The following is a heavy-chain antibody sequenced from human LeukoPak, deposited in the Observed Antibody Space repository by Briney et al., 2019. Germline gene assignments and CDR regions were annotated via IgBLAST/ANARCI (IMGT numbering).Heavy chain of an antibody. D-gene: IGHD3/OR15-3a*01. Sequence: PGGSLRLSCAASGFTFGSYSTNWVRQAPGKGLGWVSSISSSSSYIYYADPVKGRFTISRNNAKNSLYLQMNSLRAEDTAVYYCARGHPEGWTFDYWGQGTLVTVSS. V-gene: IGHV3-21*01. CDR3: ARGHPEGWTFDY. CDR1: GFTFGSYS. CDR2: ISSSSSYI. J-gene: IGHJ4*02.